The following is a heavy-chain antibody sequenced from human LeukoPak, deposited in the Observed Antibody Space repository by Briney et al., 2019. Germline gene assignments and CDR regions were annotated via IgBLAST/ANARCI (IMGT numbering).Heavy chain of an antibody. V-gene: IGHV4-4*07. Sequence: SETLSLTCTVSGGSISSYYWSWIRQPAGEGLEWIGRISTSGSTNYNPSLKSRVTMSGDTSKNQFSLKLTSVTAADTAVYYCAREASMRSSDYWGQGTLVTVSS. CDR2: ISTSGST. J-gene: IGHJ4*02. CDR1: GGSISSYY. D-gene: IGHD2/OR15-2a*01. CDR3: AREASMRSSDY.